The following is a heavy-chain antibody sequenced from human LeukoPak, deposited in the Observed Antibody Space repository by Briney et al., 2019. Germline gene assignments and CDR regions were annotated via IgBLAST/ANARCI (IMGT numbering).Heavy chain of an antibody. Sequence: ASVKVSCKASGYTFTGYYMHWVRQAPGQGLEWMGWINPNSGVTNYAQKFQGWVTMTRDTSISTAYMELSRLRSDDTAVYYCARGAGLYSSGWYVRPFDYWGQGTLVTVSS. J-gene: IGHJ4*02. D-gene: IGHD6-19*01. V-gene: IGHV1-2*04. CDR3: ARGAGLYSSGWYVRPFDY. CDR2: INPNSGVT. CDR1: GYTFTGYY.